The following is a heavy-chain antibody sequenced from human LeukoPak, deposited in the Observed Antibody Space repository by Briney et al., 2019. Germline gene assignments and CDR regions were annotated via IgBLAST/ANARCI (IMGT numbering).Heavy chain of an antibody. V-gene: IGHV3-21*01. J-gene: IGHJ4*02. CDR1: GFTFSSYG. D-gene: IGHD2-15*01. CDR3: ARAHLYCSGGSCYSDS. CDR2: ISSSSSDI. Sequence: GGSLRLSCAASGFTFSSYGMTWVRQAPGKGLEWVSSISSSSSDIYYVDSVKGRFTISRDNDKNSLYLQMNSLRAEDTAVYYCARAHLYCSGGSCYSDSWGQGTLVTVSA.